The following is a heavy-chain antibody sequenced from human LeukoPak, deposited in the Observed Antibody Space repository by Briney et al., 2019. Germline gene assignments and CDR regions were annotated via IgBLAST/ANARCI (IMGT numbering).Heavy chain of an antibody. CDR3: ARGKEKNIAAQPFDY. J-gene: IGHJ4*02. D-gene: IGHD5-12*01. Sequence: SVKVSCKASGGTFSSYAISWVRQAPGQGLEWMGRIIPIFGTANYAQKFQGRVTITADKSTSTAYMELSSLRSEDTAVYYCARGKEKNIAAQPFDYWGQGTLVTVSS. CDR1: GGTFSSYA. CDR2: IIPIFGTA. V-gene: IGHV1-69*06.